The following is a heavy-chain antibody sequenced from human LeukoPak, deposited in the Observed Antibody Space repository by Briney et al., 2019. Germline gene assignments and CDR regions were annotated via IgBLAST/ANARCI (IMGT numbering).Heavy chain of an antibody. Sequence: PSETLSLTCSVSGGSVSNYYWSWIRQPPGQGLEWIGYVYYTGGTKYDPSLEPRVTMFEDKSKNQFSLRLYSVTVADTAVYYCARDLPGGSSYSSDWYFDLWGRGTLVTVSS. V-gene: IGHV4-4*08. CDR1: GGSVSNYY. CDR2: VYYTGGT. J-gene: IGHJ2*01. D-gene: IGHD2-15*01. CDR3: ARDLPGGSSYSSDWYFDL.